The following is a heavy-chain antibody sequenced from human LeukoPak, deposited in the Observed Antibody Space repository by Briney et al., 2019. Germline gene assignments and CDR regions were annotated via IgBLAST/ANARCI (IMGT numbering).Heavy chain of an antibody. CDR1: GGSISSSSYY. CDR3: AREVRDGYNYFDY. V-gene: IGHV4-39*02. J-gene: IGHJ4*02. Sequence: SETLSLTCTVSGGSISSSSYYWGWIRQPPGKGLEWIGSIYYSGSTYYNPSLKSRVTISVDTSKNQFSLKLSSVTAADTAVYYCAREVRDGYNYFDYWGQGTLVTASS. D-gene: IGHD5-24*01. CDR2: IYYSGST.